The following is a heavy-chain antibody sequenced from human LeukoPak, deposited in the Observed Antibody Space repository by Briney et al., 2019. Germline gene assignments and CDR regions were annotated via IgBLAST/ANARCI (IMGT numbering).Heavy chain of an antibody. Sequence: GASVKASCKASGGTFSSYAISWVRQAPGQGLEWMGGIIPIFGTANYAQKFQGRVTITTDESTSTAYMELSSLRSEDTAVYYCARVGMVRGVIPSYYFDYWGQGTLVTVSS. D-gene: IGHD3-10*01. CDR1: GGTFSSYA. CDR2: IIPIFGTA. J-gene: IGHJ4*02. V-gene: IGHV1-69*05. CDR3: ARVGMVRGVIPSYYFDY.